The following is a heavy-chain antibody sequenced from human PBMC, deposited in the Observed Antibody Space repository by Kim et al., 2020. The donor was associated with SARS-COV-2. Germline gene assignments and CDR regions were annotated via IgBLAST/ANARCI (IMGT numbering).Heavy chain of an antibody. D-gene: IGHD1-1*01. V-gene: IGHV3-73*01. CDR1: GFTFSGSA. Sequence: GGSLRLSCAASGFTFSGSAMHWVRQASGKGLEWVGRIRSKANGYATAYAASVKGRFTISRDDSKNTAYLQMNNLKTEDTAVYYCTSVPGRTLACCDAFDIWCQGTMVTVSS. J-gene: IGHJ3*02. CDR2: IRSKANGYAT. CDR3: TSVPGRTLACCDAFDI.